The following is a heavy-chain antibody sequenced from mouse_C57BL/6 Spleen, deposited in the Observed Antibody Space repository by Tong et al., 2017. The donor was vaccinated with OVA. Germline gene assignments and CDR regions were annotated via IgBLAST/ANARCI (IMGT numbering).Heavy chain of an antibody. J-gene: IGHJ2*01. CDR1: GFTFSSYG. V-gene: IGHV5-6-3*01. CDR3: AREDDYDGFDY. D-gene: IGHD2-4*01. CDR2: INSNGGST. Sequence: EVQLVESGGGLVQPGGSLKLSCAASGFTFSSYGMSWVRQTPDKRLELVATINSNGGSTYYPDSVKGRFTISRDNAKNTLYLQMSSLKSEDTAMYYCAREDDYDGFDYWGQGTTLTVSS.